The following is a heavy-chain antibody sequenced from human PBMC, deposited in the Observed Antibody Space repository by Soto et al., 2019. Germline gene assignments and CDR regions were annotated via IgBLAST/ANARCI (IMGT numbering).Heavy chain of an antibody. CDR2: ISWNSGSI. D-gene: IGHD2-2*01. J-gene: IGHJ6*03. CDR3: AKDTRGGYCSSTSCPESYMDV. V-gene: IGHV3-9*01. Sequence: ALRLSCAASGFTFDDYAMHWVRQAPGKGLEWVSGISWNSGSIGYADSVKGRFTISRDNAKNSLYLQMNSLRAEDTALYYCAKDTRGGYCSSTSCPESYMDVWGKGTTVTVSS. CDR1: GFTFDDYA.